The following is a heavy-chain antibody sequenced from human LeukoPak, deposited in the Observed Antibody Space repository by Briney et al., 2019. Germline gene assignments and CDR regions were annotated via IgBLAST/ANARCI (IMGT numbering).Heavy chain of an antibody. J-gene: IGHJ6*03. Sequence: ISGRGDTAYYEEPVKGRVSISRDKSKNKLYLHMHSLSAEDTAVYYCAKDRAVTIDYYYYYMDVWGKGTTVTVSS. CDR3: AKDRAVTIDYYYYYMDV. V-gene: IGHV3-23*01. CDR2: ISGRGDTA. D-gene: IGHD4-17*01.